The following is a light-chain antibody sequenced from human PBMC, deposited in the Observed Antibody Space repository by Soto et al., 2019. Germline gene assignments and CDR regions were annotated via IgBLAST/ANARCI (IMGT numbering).Light chain of an antibody. CDR1: SGHSSYA. Sequence: QLVLTQSPSASASLGASVKLTCTLSSGHSSYAIAWHQQQPEKGPRYLMKVNSDGSHSKGDGIPARFSGSSSGAERYLTISSLQSGDEGDYYCQTWGTARVFGEGTKLTVL. J-gene: IGLJ3*02. V-gene: IGLV4-69*01. CDR3: QTWGTARV. CDR2: VNSDGSH.